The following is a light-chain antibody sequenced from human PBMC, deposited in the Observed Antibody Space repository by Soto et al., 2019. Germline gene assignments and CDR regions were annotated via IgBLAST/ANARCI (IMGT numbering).Light chain of an antibody. Sequence: QAVVTQPPSVSGAPGQRVTISCTGSSANIGAIFDVHWYQQLPGSAPKLLIYGNSNRPSGVPDRFSGSKSGTSASLAITGLQAEDEAEYYCQSYDSDLRGVVFGGGTKVTVL. CDR2: GNS. CDR3: QSYDSDLRGVV. CDR1: SANIGAIFD. J-gene: IGLJ2*01. V-gene: IGLV1-40*01.